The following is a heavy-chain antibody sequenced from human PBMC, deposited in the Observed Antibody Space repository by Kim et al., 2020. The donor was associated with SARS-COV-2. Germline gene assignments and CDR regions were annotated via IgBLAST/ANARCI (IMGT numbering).Heavy chain of an antibody. D-gene: IGHD2-2*01. CDR2: ISYDGSNK. CDR1: GFTFSSYA. V-gene: IGHV3-30-3*01. CDR3: ARELIPAASRHLDY. Sequence: GGSLRLSCAASGFTFSSYAMHWVRQAPGKGLEWVAVISYDGSNKYYADSVRGRFTISRDNSKNTLYLQMNSLRTEDTAVYYCARELIPAASRHLDYWGQGTLVTVTS. J-gene: IGHJ4*02.